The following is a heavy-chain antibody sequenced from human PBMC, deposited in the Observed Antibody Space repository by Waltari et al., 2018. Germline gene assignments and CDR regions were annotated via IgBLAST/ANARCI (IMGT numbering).Heavy chain of an antibody. CDR2: IYTSGST. Sequence: QVQLQESGPGLVKPSQTLSLTCTVSGGSISRGSYYWSWLRQPAGKGLAWIGRIYTSGSTNYNPALKSRVTRSVDTSKNQFSLKLSSVTAADTAVYYCARLGAASSYYYYGMDVWGQGTTVTVSS. D-gene: IGHD6-13*01. CDR3: ARLGAASSYYYYGMDV. CDR1: GGSISRGSYY. V-gene: IGHV4-61*02. J-gene: IGHJ6*02.